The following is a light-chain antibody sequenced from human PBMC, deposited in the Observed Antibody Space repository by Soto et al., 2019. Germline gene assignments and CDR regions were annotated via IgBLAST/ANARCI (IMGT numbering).Light chain of an antibody. CDR2: EVN. Sequence: VLTHPASVFGSPGQSITIPRPGTSSEVGYYNLVSWYQHHPGKAPKLIIYEVNKRPSGVSNRFSGSKSGNTASLTISGLQAEDEADYHCCSYAGSSTYVFGTGTKVTVL. V-gene: IGLV2-23*02. CDR3: CSYAGSSTYV. J-gene: IGLJ1*01. CDR1: SSEVGYYNL.